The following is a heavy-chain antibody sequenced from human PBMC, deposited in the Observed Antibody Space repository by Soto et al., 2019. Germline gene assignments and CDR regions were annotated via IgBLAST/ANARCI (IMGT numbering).Heavy chain of an antibody. CDR3: ARGSTPSFDY. D-gene: IGHD6-6*01. Sequence: SETLSLTCTVSGGSISCYHWSWIRQPPGKGLEWIAYIHYTGSTNYNPSLKSRVTISVDTSKNQFSLRLSSVTAADTAVYYCARGSTPSFDYWGRGTLVTVSS. CDR1: GGSISCYH. V-gene: IGHV4-59*01. J-gene: IGHJ4*02. CDR2: IHYTGST.